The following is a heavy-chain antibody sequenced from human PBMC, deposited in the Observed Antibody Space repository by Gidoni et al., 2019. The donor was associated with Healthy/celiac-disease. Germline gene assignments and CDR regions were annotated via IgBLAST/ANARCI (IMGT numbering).Heavy chain of an antibody. D-gene: IGHD4-4*01. CDR1: GYTFPSYA. Sequence: QVQLVQSGAEVKKPGASVKVSCKAYGYTFPSYAMHWVRQAPGQRLEWMGWITAGNGNTKYSQKFQGRVTITRDTSASTAYMELSSLRSEDTAVYYCARGKGTVREASNGMDVWGQGTTVTVSS. CDR2: ITAGNGNT. CDR3: ARGKGTVREASNGMDV. J-gene: IGHJ6*02. V-gene: IGHV1-3*01.